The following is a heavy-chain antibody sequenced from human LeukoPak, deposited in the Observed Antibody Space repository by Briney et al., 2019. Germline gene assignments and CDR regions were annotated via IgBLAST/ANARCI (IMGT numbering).Heavy chain of an antibody. V-gene: IGHV4-59*08. CDR2: IYYSGST. J-gene: IGHJ4*02. D-gene: IGHD4-23*01. Sequence: PSETLSLTCTVSGGSMSSYYWSWIRQPPGKGLDWIGYIYYSGSTNHNPSLKSRVTISVDTSKNQFSLKLSSVTAADTAVYYCARVPDADYGDNSGGYWGQGTLVTVSS. CDR3: ARVPDADYGDNSGGY. CDR1: GGSMSSYY.